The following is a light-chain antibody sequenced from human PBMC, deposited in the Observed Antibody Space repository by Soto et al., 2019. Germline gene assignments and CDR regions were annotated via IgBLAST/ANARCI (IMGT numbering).Light chain of an antibody. V-gene: IGKV3-20*01. CDR2: NSS. CDR3: QQYRDLPQT. Sequence: ETVLTQSPGTLSLSPGERATLSCRASQSVRSKYLAWYQQKPGQAPRLLIYNSSTRATGIPDRFSGSGSGTDFTLTISRLEPEDFALYYCQQYRDLPQTFGQGTKV. CDR1: QSVRSKY. J-gene: IGKJ1*01.